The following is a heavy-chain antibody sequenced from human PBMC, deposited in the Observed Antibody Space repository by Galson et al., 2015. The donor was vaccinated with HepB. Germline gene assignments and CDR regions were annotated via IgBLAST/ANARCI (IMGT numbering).Heavy chain of an antibody. D-gene: IGHD4/OR15-4a*01. V-gene: IGHV3-30*03. CDR3: ARGIPRTTDYISKHYYYGMDV. J-gene: IGHJ6*02. Sequence: SLRLSCAASGFTVSGYWMSWVRQAPGKGLEWVAVISNDGTNQFYGDSVQGRFTISRDNSRNTLYLQMNSLKSGDTAVYYCARGIPRTTDYISKHYYYGMDVWGQGTTVTVSS. CDR2: ISNDGTNQ. CDR1: GFTVSGYW.